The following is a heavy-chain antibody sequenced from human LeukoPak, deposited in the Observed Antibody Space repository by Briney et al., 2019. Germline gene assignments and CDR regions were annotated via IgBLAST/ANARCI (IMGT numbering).Heavy chain of an antibody. CDR3: AKAGSYSDISVYPLASFDF. D-gene: IGHD3-22*01. V-gene: IGHV3-53*01. CDR1: GFTVSSNY. CDR2: IYSGGST. J-gene: IGHJ3*01. Sequence: GGSLRLSCAASGFTVSSNYMSWVRQAPGKGLEWVSVIYSGGSTYYADSVKGRFAISRDNSKNTLYLQMNSLRAEDTAVYYCAKAGSYSDISVYPLASFDFWGQGTMVTVSS.